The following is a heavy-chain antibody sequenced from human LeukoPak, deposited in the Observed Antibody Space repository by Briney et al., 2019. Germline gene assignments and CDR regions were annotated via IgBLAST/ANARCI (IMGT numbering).Heavy chain of an antibody. CDR2: IWYDGSNK. CDR3: ARNYDSSGYYYNFDY. CDR1: GFTFGSYG. Sequence: GGSLRLSCAASGFTFGSYGMHWVRQAPGKGLEWVAVIWYDGSNKYYADSVKGRFTISRDNSKNTLYLQMNSLRAEDTAVYYCARNYDSSGYYYNFDYWGQGTLVTVSS. V-gene: IGHV3-33*01. J-gene: IGHJ4*02. D-gene: IGHD3-22*01.